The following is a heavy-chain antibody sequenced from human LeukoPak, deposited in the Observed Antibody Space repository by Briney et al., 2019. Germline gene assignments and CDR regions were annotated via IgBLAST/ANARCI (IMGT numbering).Heavy chain of an antibody. Sequence: GGSLRLSCAASGFTFSSYAMSWVRQAPGKGLEWVSAISGSGGSTYYADSVKGRFTISRDNSKNTLYLQMNSLRAEDTAVYYCAKDSDPTSYYGDEPDAFDIWGQGTMVTVSS. CDR1: GFTFSSYA. CDR3: AKDSDPTSYYGDEPDAFDI. CDR2: ISGSGGST. V-gene: IGHV3-23*01. D-gene: IGHD4-17*01. J-gene: IGHJ3*02.